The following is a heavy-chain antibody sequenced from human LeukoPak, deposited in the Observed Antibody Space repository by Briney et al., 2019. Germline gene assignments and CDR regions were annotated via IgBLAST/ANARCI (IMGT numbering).Heavy chain of an antibody. D-gene: IGHD4-17*01. CDR3: VTLRGDWFDP. J-gene: IGHJ5*02. V-gene: IGHV3-7*01. CDR2: IKQDGSEK. Sequence: PGGSLRLSCAASGFTFSSYWMSWVRQAPGKGLEWVANIKQDGSEKYYVDSVKGRFTISRGNAKNSLYLQMNSLRAEDTAVYYCVTLRGDWFDPWGQGTLVTVSS. CDR1: GFTFSSYW.